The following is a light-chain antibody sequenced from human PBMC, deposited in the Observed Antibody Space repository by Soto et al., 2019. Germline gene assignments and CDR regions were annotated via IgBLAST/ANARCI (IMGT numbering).Light chain of an antibody. Sequence: QSALAQPTSVSGSPGQSIAISCTGTSSDVGGYNYVSWHQQHPGKAPKVLISVVSNRPSGVSNRFSGSKSGNTAFLTISGLQAEDEADYYCCSYAGSGTDNYVFGSGTKVTVL. CDR3: CSYAGSGTDNYV. CDR2: VVS. J-gene: IGLJ1*01. V-gene: IGLV2-14*01. CDR1: SSDVGGYNY.